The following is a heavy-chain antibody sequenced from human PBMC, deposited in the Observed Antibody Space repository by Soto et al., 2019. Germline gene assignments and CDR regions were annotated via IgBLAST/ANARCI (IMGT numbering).Heavy chain of an antibody. CDR1: GFTFSSYG. D-gene: IGHD6-19*01. J-gene: IGHJ5*02. CDR3: ARDGFSGWFQGTKGTWFDP. V-gene: IGHV3-33*01. Sequence: QVQLVESGGGVVQPGRSLRLSCAASGFTFSSYGMHRVRQAPGKGLEGVAVIWYDGSNKYYADSVKGRFTISRDNCKNTLYLQMNSLRAEYTAVYYCARDGFSGWFQGTKGTWFDPWGQGTLVTVSS. CDR2: IWYDGSNK.